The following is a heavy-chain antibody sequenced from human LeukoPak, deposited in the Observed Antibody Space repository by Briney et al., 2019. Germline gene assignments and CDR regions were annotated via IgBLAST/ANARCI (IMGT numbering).Heavy chain of an antibody. CDR3: ARDDYYGRDAFDI. D-gene: IGHD3-10*01. V-gene: IGHV4-61*01. J-gene: IGHJ3*02. Sequence: SETLSLTCTVSGGSISSSSYYWSWIRQPPGKGLEWIGYIYYSGSTNYNPSLKSRVTISVDTSKNQFSLKLSSVTAADTAVYYCARDDYYGRDAFDIWGQGTMVTVSS. CDR1: GGSISSSSYY. CDR2: IYYSGST.